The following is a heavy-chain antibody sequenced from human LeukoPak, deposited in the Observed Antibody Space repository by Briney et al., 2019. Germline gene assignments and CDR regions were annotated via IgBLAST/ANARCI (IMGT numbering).Heavy chain of an antibody. CDR3: ARGAPRNYDFWSGPFDY. V-gene: IGHV3-30-3*01. J-gene: IGHJ4*02. CDR1: GFAFSNYA. D-gene: IGHD3-3*01. Sequence: GGSLRLSCAASGFAFSNYAMHWVRQAPGKGLEWVALISYDGSNKCYADSVKGRFTLSSDNSKNTLYLQMNSLRGEDTAVYYCARGAPRNYDFWSGPFDYWGQGSLVTVSS. CDR2: ISYDGSNK.